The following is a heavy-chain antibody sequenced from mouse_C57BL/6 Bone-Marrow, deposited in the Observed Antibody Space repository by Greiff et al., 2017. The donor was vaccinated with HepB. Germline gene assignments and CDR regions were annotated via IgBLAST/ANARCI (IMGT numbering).Heavy chain of an antibody. CDR2: IYPYNGVS. J-gene: IGHJ1*03. CDR3: AHYYGSSYWYFDV. Sequence: VQLKESGPELVKPGASVKISCKASGYSFTGYYMHWVKQSPGNILDWIGYIYPYNGVSSYNQKFKGKATLTVDKSSSTAYMELRSLTSEDSAVYYWAHYYGSSYWYFDVWGTGTTVTVSS. D-gene: IGHD1-1*01. V-gene: IGHV1-31*01. CDR1: GYSFTGYY.